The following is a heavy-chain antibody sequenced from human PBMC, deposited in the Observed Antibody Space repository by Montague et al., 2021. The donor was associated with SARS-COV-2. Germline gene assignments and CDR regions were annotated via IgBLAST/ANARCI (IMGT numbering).Heavy chain of an antibody. CDR3: ARVRYYGSGTCLGMDV. D-gene: IGHD3-10*01. V-gene: IGHV4-34*01. Sequence: SETLSLTCAVYGGSFSGYYWSWFRQPPGKGLEWIGEINHSGSTNYSQSLQSRVTISVDTSTDQFSLKLSSVTAADTAVYYCARVRYYGSGTCLGMDVWSQGTTVTVSS. J-gene: IGHJ6*02. CDR1: GGSFSGYY. CDR2: INHSGST.